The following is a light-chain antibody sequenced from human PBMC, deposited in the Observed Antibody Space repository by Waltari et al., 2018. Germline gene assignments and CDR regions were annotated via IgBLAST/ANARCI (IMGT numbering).Light chain of an antibody. Sequence: QSALTPPASVPASPGQSTPISSPATTRNVGGSHYVSWYQQHPGKAPKLMIYDVSNRPSGVSDRFSGSKSGDTASLTISGLQAEDEADYYCNSYTSSSTWVFGGGTKLTVL. CDR1: TRNVGGSHY. V-gene: IGLV2-14*03. CDR3: NSYTSSSTWV. J-gene: IGLJ3*02. CDR2: DVS.